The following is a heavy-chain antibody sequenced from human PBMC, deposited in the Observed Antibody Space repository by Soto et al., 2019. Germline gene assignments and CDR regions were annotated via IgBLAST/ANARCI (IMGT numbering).Heavy chain of an antibody. CDR2: IYHSGST. V-gene: IGHV4-38-2*01. D-gene: IGHD6-19*01. J-gene: IGHJ6*02. Sequence: SETLSLTCAVSGYSISSGYYWGWIRQPPGKGLEWIGSIYHSGSTYYNPSLKSRVTISVDTSKNQFSLKLSSVTAADTAVYYCAYSSGWYGSYYYYGMDVWGQGTTVTVSS. CDR3: AYSSGWYGSYYYYGMDV. CDR1: GYSISSGYY.